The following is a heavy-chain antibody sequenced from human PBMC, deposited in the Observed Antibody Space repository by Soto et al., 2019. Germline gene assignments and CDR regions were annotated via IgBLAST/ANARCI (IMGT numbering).Heavy chain of an antibody. Sequence: QVQLVQSGAEVKKPGSSVKVSCKASGGTFSSYAISWVRQAPGQGLEWMGGIIPIFGTANYAQKFQGRVTITADESTRTAYMELSSLRSEDTAVYYCARNREPYDSSGYYYVDYWGQGTLVTVSS. V-gene: IGHV1-69*01. CDR2: IIPIFGTA. CDR1: GGTFSSYA. D-gene: IGHD3-22*01. CDR3: ARNREPYDSSGYYYVDY. J-gene: IGHJ4*02.